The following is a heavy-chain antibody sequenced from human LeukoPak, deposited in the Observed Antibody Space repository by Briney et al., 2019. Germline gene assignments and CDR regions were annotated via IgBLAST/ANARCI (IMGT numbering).Heavy chain of an antibody. J-gene: IGHJ4*02. CDR1: GFSFSGYS. CDR3: ARSRSGYHSDY. Sequence: PGGSLRLSCAASGFSFSGYSMNWVRQAPGKGLEWVSYISSSGTTIYYADSMKGRFTVSRDNAKNSLSLQMNSLRAEDTAVYYCARSRSGYHSDYWGQGTLVTVSS. D-gene: IGHD5-12*01. CDR2: ISSSGTTI. V-gene: IGHV3-48*01.